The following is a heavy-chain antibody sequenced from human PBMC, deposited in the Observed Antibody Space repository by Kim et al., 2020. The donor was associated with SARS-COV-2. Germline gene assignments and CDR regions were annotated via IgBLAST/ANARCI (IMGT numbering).Heavy chain of an antibody. D-gene: IGHD1-26*01. CDR2: IKSKTDGGTT. CDR3: TTDLRWELINVLDI. CDR1: GFTFSNAW. J-gene: IGHJ3*02. V-gene: IGHV3-15*01. Sequence: GGSLRLSCAASGFTFSNAWMSWVRQAPGKGLEWVGRIKSKTDGGTTDYAAPVKGRFTLSRDDSKTTLYLQMNSLKTEDTAVYYCTTDLRWELINVLDIWGQGTMVTVSS.